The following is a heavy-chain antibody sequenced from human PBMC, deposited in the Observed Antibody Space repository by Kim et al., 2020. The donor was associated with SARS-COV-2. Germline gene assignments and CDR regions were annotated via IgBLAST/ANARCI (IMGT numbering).Heavy chain of an antibody. J-gene: IGHJ4*02. Sequence: GGSLRLSCAASGFTFSSYSMNWVHQAPGKGLEWVSSISSSSSYIYYADSVKGRFTISRDNAKNSLYLQMNSLRAEDTAVYYCARDIVLPRFDYWGQGTLVTVSS. V-gene: IGHV3-21*01. CDR3: ARDIVLPRFDY. CDR2: ISSSSSYI. D-gene: IGHD1-26*01. CDR1: GFTFSSYS.